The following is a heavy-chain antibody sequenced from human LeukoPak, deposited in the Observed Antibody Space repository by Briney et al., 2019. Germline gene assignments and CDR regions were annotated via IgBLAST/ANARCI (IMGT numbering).Heavy chain of an antibody. CDR1: GFTFSIYA. Sequence: GGSLRLSCAASGFTFSIYAMHWVRQAPGKGLEWVAVISYDGSKKYYADSVKGRFTISRDNSKNTLYLQMNSLRAEDTAVYYCARPDWRRSLYYWGQGTLVTVSS. V-gene: IGHV3-30-3*01. D-gene: IGHD3-9*01. J-gene: IGHJ4*02. CDR3: ARPDWRRSLYY. CDR2: ISYDGSKK.